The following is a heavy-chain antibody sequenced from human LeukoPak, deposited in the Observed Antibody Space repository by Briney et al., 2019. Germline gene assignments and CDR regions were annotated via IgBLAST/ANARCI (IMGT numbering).Heavy chain of an antibody. CDR3: ARGGYSGYDYLDY. Sequence: PSETLSLTCTVSGGSISSYYWSWIRQPPGKGLEWIGYIYSSGSTKYNPSLESRVTISVDTSKNHFSLRLSSVTAADTAVYFCARGGYSGYDYLDYWGQGTLVTVSS. J-gene: IGHJ4*02. CDR2: IYSSGST. D-gene: IGHD5-12*01. CDR1: GGSISSYY. V-gene: IGHV4-59*08.